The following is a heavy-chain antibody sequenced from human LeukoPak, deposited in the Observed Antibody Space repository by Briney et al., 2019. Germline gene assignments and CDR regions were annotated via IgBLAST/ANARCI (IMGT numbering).Heavy chain of an antibody. V-gene: IGHV1-8*01. CDR2: MNPNSGNT. D-gene: IGHD6-13*01. J-gene: IGHJ6*02. CDR3: ARGPPPYSSSWYYKWDYYYGMDV. Sequence: GASVKVSCKASGYTFTSYDINWVRQATGQGLEWMGWMNPNSGNTGYAQKFQGRVTMTRNTSISTAYMELSSLRSEDTAVYCCARGPPPYSSSWYYKWDYYYGMDVWGQGTTVTVSS. CDR1: GYTFTSYD.